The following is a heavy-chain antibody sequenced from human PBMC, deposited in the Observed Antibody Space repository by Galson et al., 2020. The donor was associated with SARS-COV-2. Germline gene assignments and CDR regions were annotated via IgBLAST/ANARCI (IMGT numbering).Heavy chain of an antibody. J-gene: IGHJ5*02. Sequence: ASVKVSCKVSGYTLTELSMHWVRQAPGKGLEWMGGFDPEDGETIYAQKFQGRVTMTEDTSTDTAYMELSSLRSEDTAVYYCATAPVLGIGLNWFDPWGQGTLVTVSS. CDR2: FDPEDGET. CDR1: GYTLTELS. D-gene: IGHD2-8*02. CDR3: ATAPVLGIGLNWFDP. V-gene: IGHV1-24*01.